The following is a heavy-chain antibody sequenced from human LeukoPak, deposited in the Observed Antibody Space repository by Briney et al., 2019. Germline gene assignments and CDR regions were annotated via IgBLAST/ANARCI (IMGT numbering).Heavy chain of an antibody. CDR2: ISSSSSYI. J-gene: IGHJ4*02. Sequence: GGSLRLSCAASGFSFNRYSLNWVRQAPGQGLEWASSISSSSSYIYYSDSVKGRFTISRDNAKNSLYLQMNSLRAEDTAVYYCARDFPWAVAGSIDWGQGTLVTVSS. CDR3: ARDFPWAVAGSID. CDR1: GFSFNRYS. V-gene: IGHV3-21*01. D-gene: IGHD6-19*01.